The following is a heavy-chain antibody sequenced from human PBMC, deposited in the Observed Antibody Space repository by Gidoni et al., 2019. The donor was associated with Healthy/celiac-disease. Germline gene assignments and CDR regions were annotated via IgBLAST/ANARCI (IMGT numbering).Heavy chain of an antibody. V-gene: IGHV1-69*01. CDR3: ASEPLAVGDLYYFDY. D-gene: IGHD3-3*01. CDR1: GGTFSSYA. Sequence: QVQLVQSGAEVTKPGSSVKVSCQASGGTFSSYAIRWVRQAPGQGLEWMGGLIPIFGTANYAQKFQGRVTITADESTSTAYMELSSLRSEDTAVYYCASEPLAVGDLYYFDYWGQGTLVTVSS. J-gene: IGHJ4*02. CDR2: LIPIFGTA.